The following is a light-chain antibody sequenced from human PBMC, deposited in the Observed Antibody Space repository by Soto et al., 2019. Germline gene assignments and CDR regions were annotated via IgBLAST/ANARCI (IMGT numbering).Light chain of an antibody. CDR2: EGT. V-gene: IGLV2-23*01. CDR1: TSDVGGYNL. J-gene: IGLJ1*01. Sequence: QSALTQPGSVSGSPGQSITISCSGTTSDVGGYNLVSWYQQHTAKAPKLLIYEGTQRPSGVSSRFSGSKSGNTASLTISGLQAEDEADYYCCSYASSSSYVFGTGTKVTVL. CDR3: CSYASSSSYV.